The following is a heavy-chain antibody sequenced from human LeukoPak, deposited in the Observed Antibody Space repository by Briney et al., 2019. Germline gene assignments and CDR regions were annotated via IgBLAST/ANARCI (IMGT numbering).Heavy chain of an antibody. D-gene: IGHD2-2*01. CDR1: GFTFSRFG. CDR2: MNEYGSEI. CDR3: ARPRGCGSSRCNNFDY. J-gene: IGHJ4*02. V-gene: IGHV3-7*01. Sequence: GGSLRLSCAASGFTFSRFGMRWVRQAPGKGLEWVAKMNEYGSEIFYVDSVKGRFTISRDNGKNSLYLQMNRLRAEDTAVYYCARPRGCGSSRCNNFDYWGQGTLVTVSS.